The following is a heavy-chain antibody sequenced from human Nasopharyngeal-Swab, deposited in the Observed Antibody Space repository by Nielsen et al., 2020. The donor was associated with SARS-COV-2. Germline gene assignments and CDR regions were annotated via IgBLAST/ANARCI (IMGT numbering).Heavy chain of an antibody. D-gene: IGHD2-2*01. J-gene: IGHJ4*02. V-gene: IGHV3-30*18. Sequence: GESLKISCAASGFTFSSYGMHWVRQAPGKGLEWVAVISYDGSNKYYADSVKGRFTISRDNSKNTLYLQMNSLRAEDTAVYYCAKDRAFCSTSCYFYDYRGQGTLVTVSS. CDR3: AKDRAFCSTSCYFYDY. CDR1: GFTFSSYG. CDR2: ISYDGSNK.